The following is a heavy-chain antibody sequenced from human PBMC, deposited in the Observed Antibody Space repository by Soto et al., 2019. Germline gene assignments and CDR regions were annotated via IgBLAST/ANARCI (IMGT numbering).Heavy chain of an antibody. D-gene: IGHD4-4*01. CDR2: IYNSGTT. CDR1: CDSITSNH. V-gene: IGHV4-59*01. CDR3: ARVSMSTVSWGFDP. J-gene: IGHJ5*02. Sequence: PSETLSLTCAGSCDSITSNHWNWIRQPPGRGLEWIGYIYNSGTTKYNPSLKSRVIISVDTSKNQLSLKLSSVTAADTAVYYCARVSMSTVSWGFDPWGQGTLVTVSS.